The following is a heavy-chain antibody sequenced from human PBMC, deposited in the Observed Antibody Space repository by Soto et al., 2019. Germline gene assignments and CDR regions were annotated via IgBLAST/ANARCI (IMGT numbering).Heavy chain of an antibody. CDR2: TIPIFGTA. CDR3: ASGGITGTWVYYYGMDV. Sequence: QVQLVQSGAEVKKPGSSVKVSCKASGGTFSSYAISWVRQAPGQGLEWMGGTIPIFGTANYAQKFQGRVTXTXXESTSTAYMEMSSLRSEDTAVYYCASGGITGTWVYYYGMDVWGQGTTVTVSS. D-gene: IGHD1-7*01. V-gene: IGHV1-69*05. CDR1: GGTFSSYA. J-gene: IGHJ6*02.